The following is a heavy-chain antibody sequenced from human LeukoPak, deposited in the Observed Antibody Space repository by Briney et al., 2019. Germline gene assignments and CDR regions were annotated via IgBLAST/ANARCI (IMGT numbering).Heavy chain of an antibody. V-gene: IGHV3-33*06. Sequence: PGRSLRLSCAASGFTFSSYGMHWVRQAPGKGLEGVAVIWYDGSNKYYADSVKGRFTISRDNSKNTLYLQMNSLRAEDTAVYYCAKDRYMGGSAPDYWGQGTLVTVSS. CDR1: GFTFSSYG. D-gene: IGHD3-10*01. CDR3: AKDRYMGGSAPDY. CDR2: IWYDGSNK. J-gene: IGHJ4*02.